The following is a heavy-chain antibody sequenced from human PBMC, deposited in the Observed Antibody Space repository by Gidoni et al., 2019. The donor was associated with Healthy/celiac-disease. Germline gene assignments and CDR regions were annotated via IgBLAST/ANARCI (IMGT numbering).Heavy chain of an antibody. J-gene: IGHJ4*02. V-gene: IGHV5-51*03. CDR3: ASHSKSGYSYGPLFDY. Sequence: EVQLVQSGAEVKKPGESLKISCKGSGYSFTSYWIGWVRQMPGKGLEWMGIIYPGDADTRYSPSFQGQVTISADKSISTAYLQWSSLKASDTAMYYCASHSKSGYSYGPLFDYWGQGTLVTVSS. D-gene: IGHD5-18*01. CDR2: IYPGDADT. CDR1: GYSFTSYW.